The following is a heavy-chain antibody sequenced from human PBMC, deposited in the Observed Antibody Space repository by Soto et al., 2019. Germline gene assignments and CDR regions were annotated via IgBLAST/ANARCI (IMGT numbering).Heavy chain of an antibody. CDR2: ISSSGSTI. CDR1: GFTFSDYY. J-gene: IGHJ5*02. D-gene: IGHD6-13*01. CDR3: ARVSLYSETYFWFWFDP. V-gene: IGHV3-11*01. Sequence: GGSLRLSCAASGFTFSDYYMSWVRQAPGKGLEWVSYISSSGSTIYYADSVKGRFTISRDNAKNSLYLQMNSLRAEDTAVYYCARVSLYSETYFWFWFDPWGQGTLVTVSS.